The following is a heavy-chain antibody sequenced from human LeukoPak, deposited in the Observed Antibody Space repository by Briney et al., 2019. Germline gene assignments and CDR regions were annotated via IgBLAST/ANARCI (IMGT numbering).Heavy chain of an antibody. CDR1: GFTFSSYS. Sequence: GGSLRLSCAASGFTFSSYSMNWVRQAPGKGLEWVSSISSSSSYIYYADSVKGRFTISRDNAKNSLYLQMNSLRAEDTAVYYCGGGSLLRAWPSLDYWGQGTLVTVSS. CDR2: ISSSSSYI. V-gene: IGHV3-21*01. CDR3: GGGSLLRAWPSLDY. D-gene: IGHD5-12*01. J-gene: IGHJ4*02.